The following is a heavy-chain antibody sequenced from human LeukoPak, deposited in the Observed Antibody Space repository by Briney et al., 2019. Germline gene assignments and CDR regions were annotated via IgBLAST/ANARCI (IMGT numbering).Heavy chain of an antibody. CDR1: GFTFENYW. CDR3: ARDPVSHYDVLTGYEGFDP. CDR2: IKRDGSEK. D-gene: IGHD3-9*01. V-gene: IGHV3-7*01. J-gene: IGHJ5*02. Sequence: GGSLRLSCAASGFTFENYWMNWVRQAPGKGLEWVASIKRDGSEKYYVDSVEGRFTVSRDNAKNSPSLQMNSLRAEDTAVYYCARDPVSHYDVLTGYEGFDPWGQGTLVIVSS.